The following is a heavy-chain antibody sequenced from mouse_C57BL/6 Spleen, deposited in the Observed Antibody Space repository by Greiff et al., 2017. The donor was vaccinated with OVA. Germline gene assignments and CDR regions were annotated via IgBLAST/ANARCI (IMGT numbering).Heavy chain of an antibody. CDR1: GYSITSGYD. J-gene: IGHJ3*01. D-gene: IGHD1-1*01. CDR2: ISYSGST. V-gene: IGHV3-1*01. Sequence: VQLQQSGPGMVKPSQSLSLTCTVTGYSITSGYDWHWIRHFPGNKLEWMGYISYSGSTNYNPSLKSRISITHDTSKNHFFLKLNSVTTEDTATYYSAREGDYYGSFSWFAYWGQGTLVTVSA. CDR3: AREGDYYGSFSWFAY.